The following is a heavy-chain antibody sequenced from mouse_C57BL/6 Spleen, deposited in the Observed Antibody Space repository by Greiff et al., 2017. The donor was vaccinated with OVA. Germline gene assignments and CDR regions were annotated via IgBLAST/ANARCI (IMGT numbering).Heavy chain of an antibody. CDR2: IYPGNGDT. CDR1: GYTFTSYN. J-gene: IGHJ4*01. CDR3: ARGAYYSNYGGFYYYAMDY. V-gene: IGHV1-12*01. Sequence: QVQLQQSGAELVRPGASVKMSCKASGYTFTSYNMHWVKQTPRQGLEWIGAIYPGNGDTSYNQKFKGKATLTVDKSSSTAYMQLSSLTSEDSAVYFCARGAYYSNYGGFYYYAMDYWGQGTSVTVSS. D-gene: IGHD2-5*01.